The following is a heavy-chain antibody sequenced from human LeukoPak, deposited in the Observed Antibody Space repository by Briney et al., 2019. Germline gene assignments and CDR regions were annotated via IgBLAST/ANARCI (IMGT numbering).Heavy chain of an antibody. D-gene: IGHD6-13*01. CDR3: ARRSSWPYDAFDI. J-gene: IGHJ3*02. V-gene: IGHV4-59*01. Sequence: KPSETLSLTCTVSGGSISSYYWSWIRQPPGKGLEWIGYIYYSGSTNYNPSLKSRVTISVDTSKNQFSLKLSSVTAADTAVYYCARRSSWPYDAFDIWGQGTMVTVSS. CDR2: IYYSGST. CDR1: GGSISSYY.